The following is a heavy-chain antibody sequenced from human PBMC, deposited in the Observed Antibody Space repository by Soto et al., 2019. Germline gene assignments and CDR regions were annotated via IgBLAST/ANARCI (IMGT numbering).Heavy chain of an antibody. Sequence: QITLKESGPTLVKPTQTLTLTCTFSGFSLSTDGVGVGWIRQPPGKALEWLALIYWNDDKRYSPFLKSRLTIAQDTSKNQVVLTMTNVDPADTATYYCARRPRYSNYVDYWGQGTLVTVSS. V-gene: IGHV2-5*01. CDR2: IYWNDDK. J-gene: IGHJ4*02. CDR1: GFSLSTDGVG. D-gene: IGHD4-4*01. CDR3: ARRPRYSNYVDY.